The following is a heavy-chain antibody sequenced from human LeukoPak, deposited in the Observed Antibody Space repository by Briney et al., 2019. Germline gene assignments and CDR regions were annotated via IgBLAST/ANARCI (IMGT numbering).Heavy chain of an antibody. D-gene: IGHD3-3*01. V-gene: IGHV1-2*02. CDR1: GYTFTGYY. Sequence: EASVKVSCKASGYTFTGYYMHWVRQAPGQGLEWMGWINLNSGGTNYAQKFQGRVTMTRDTSISTAYMELSRLRSDDTAVYYCARVSRILEWLLFGYWGQGTLVTVSS. CDR3: ARVSRILEWLLFGY. J-gene: IGHJ4*02. CDR2: INLNSGGT.